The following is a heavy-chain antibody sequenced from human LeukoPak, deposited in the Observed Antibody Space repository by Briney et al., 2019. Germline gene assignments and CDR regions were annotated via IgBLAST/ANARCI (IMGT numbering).Heavy chain of an antibody. CDR2: FNHNWGA. D-gene: IGHD3-10*01. V-gene: IGHV4-39*07. J-gene: IGHJ4*02. Sequence: PSETLSLTCTVSGGSISSSSYYWTWFRQPPGKGLEWIGEFNHNWGAKYNPSLKSRVTISVDTSKNHLSLSLNSVTAADTAVYYCAASLWFGIYPDYWGQGSLVTVSS. CDR3: AASLWFGIYPDY. CDR1: GGSISSSSYY.